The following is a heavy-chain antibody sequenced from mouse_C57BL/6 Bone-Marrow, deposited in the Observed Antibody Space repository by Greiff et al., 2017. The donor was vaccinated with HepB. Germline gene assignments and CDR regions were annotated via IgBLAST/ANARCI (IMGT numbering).Heavy chain of an antibody. CDR2: LDPENGDT. CDR3: TPFYVCDKD. CDR1: GFNIKDDY. V-gene: IGHV14-4*01. Sequence: VQLQQSGAELVRPGASVKLSCTASGFNIKDDYMHWVKQRPEQGLEWIGWLDPENGDTEYASKFQGKATITADTSSNTSYLQLSSLTSVDTAVYYCTPFYVCDKDWGQDTSLTVSS. J-gene: IGHJ2*02. D-gene: IGHD1-1*01.